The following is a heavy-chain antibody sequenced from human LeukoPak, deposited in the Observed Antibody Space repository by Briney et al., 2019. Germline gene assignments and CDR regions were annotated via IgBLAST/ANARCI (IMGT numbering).Heavy chain of an antibody. D-gene: IGHD3-22*01. Sequence: GGSLRLSCAASGFTFSSYSMNWVRQAPGKGLEWVSSISSSSSYIYYADSVKGRFTISRDNAKNSLYLQMNSLRAEDTAVYYCAGTPYYYDSSGYPDYWGQGTLVTVSS. J-gene: IGHJ4*02. CDR3: AGTPYYYDSSGYPDY. CDR2: ISSSSSYI. CDR1: GFTFSSYS. V-gene: IGHV3-21*01.